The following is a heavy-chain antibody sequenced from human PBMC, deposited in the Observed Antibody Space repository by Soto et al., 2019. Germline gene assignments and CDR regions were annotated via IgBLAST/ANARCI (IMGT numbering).Heavy chain of an antibody. CDR1: GGSISDYY. CDR2: IYTSGST. Sequence: QVQLQESGPGLVKPSETLSLTCTVSGGSISDYYWSWIRQPAGKGLEWIGRIYTSGSTDYNPSLQSRVFISIDTSKSQFSLKVTSMTAADTAVYYCARERREKIHDGYDIDYWGQGPLVTVCS. J-gene: IGHJ4*02. D-gene: IGHD5-12*01. V-gene: IGHV4-4*07. CDR3: ARERREKIHDGYDIDY.